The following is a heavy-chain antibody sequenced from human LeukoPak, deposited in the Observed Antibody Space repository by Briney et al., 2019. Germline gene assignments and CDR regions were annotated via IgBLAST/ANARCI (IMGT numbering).Heavy chain of an antibody. J-gene: IGHJ3*02. CDR2: IIPILGIA. CDR1: GGTFSSYA. D-gene: IGHD2-15*01. CDR3: ARPYRSGGSCYYDAFDI. Sequence: SVKVSCKASGGTFSSYAISWVRQAPGQGLEWMGRIIPILGIANYAQKFQGRVTITADKSTSTAYMELSSLRSEDTAVYYCARPYRSGGSCYYDAFDIWGQGTMVTVSS. V-gene: IGHV1-69*04.